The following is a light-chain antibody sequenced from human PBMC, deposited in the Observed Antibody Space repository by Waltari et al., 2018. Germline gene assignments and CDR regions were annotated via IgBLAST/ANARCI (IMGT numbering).Light chain of an antibody. CDR2: AAS. Sequence: DIQMTQSPSSLSASVGARVSITCRTSQTISSYLNLYKQKPGKAPKLRIYAASSLQSGVPSRFSGSGSGTDFTLTISSLQSEDFATYYCQQTYSTPRTFGQGTKVEVK. J-gene: IGKJ1*01. CDR1: QTISSY. V-gene: IGKV1-39*01. CDR3: QQTYSTPRT.